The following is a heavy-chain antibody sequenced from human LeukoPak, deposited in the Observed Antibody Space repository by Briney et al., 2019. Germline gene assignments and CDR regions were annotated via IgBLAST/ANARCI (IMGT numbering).Heavy chain of an antibody. Sequence: ASVKVSCKASGYTFTSYGISWVRQAPGQGLEWMGWISAYNGNTNYAQKLQGRVTMTTDTSTSTAYMELRSLRSDDTAVYYCARAPRYCSGGSCYHFDHWGQGTLVTVSS. CDR3: ARAPRYCSGGSCYHFDH. CDR1: GYTFTSYG. V-gene: IGHV1-18*01. J-gene: IGHJ4*02. D-gene: IGHD2-15*01. CDR2: ISAYNGNT.